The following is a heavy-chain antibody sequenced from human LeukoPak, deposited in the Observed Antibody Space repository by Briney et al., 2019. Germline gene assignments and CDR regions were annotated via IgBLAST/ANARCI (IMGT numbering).Heavy chain of an antibody. Sequence: GGSLRLSCAASGFTFSSYGMHWVRQAPGKGLEWVSFIRYDGSNEYYADSVRGRFTISRDNAKNSLYLQMNSLTADDTAVHYCVRAYHPGGWFDPWGQGTLVTVSS. J-gene: IGHJ5*02. CDR2: IRYDGSNE. CDR1: GFTFSSYG. CDR3: VRAYHPGGWFDP. V-gene: IGHV3-30*02. D-gene: IGHD2-21*01.